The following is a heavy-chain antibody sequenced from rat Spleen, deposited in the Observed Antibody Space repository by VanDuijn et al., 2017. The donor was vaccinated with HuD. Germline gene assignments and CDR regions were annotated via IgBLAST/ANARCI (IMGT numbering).Heavy chain of an antibody. D-gene: IGHD4-1*01. J-gene: IGHJ2*01. CDR2: ISYDGSST. V-gene: IGHV5-29*01. CDR1: GFTFSDYY. CDR3: ARRAYSPFDY. Sequence: EVQLVESDGGLVQPGRSLKLSCAASGFTFSDYYMAWVRQDPTKGLEWVATISYDGSSTYYRDSVKGRFTISRDNAKSTLYLQMDSLRSEDTATYYCARRAYSPFDYWGQGVMVTVSS.